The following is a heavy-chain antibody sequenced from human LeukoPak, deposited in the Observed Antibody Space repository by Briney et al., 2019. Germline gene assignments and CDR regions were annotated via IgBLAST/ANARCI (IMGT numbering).Heavy chain of an antibody. V-gene: IGHV3-74*01. CDR3: ARGGVDS. CDR2: MNSDGSVA. Sequence: PGGSLRLSCAASGFTFTGSLMYWVRQAPGKGLVCVSRMNSDGSVANHADSVKGRFTISRDNAKNTLYLQMDSLTAEDTAVYYCARGGVDSWGQGTLVTVSS. J-gene: IGHJ4*02. CDR1: GFTFTGSL. D-gene: IGHD3-16*01.